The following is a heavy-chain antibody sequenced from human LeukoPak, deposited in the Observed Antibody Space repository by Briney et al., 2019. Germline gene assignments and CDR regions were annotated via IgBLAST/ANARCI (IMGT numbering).Heavy chain of an antibody. CDR1: GYTFTTYW. V-gene: IGHV5-51*01. CDR3: ARPTRGGFYGLDV. CDR2: IYPGDSET. J-gene: IGHJ6*02. Sequence: GESLKISCKGSGYTFTTYWIGWVRQMPGKGLEWVGIIYPGDSETRYSPSFQGQVTISADKSISTAYLQWSSLKASDTAVYYCARPTRGGFYGLDVWGQGTTVIVSS. D-gene: IGHD3-16*01.